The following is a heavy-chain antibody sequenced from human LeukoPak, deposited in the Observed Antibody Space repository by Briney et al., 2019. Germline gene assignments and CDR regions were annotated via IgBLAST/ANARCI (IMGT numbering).Heavy chain of an antibody. CDR1: GGSFSGYY. D-gene: IGHD4-11*01. V-gene: IGHV4-34*01. Sequence: SETLSLTCAVYGGSFSGYYWSWIRQPPGKGLEWIGEINHSGTTNYNPSLKSRVTMSVDTSKNRFSLKLNSVTAADTAVYYCARGGATVLAFDVWGQGTVVTVSS. CDR2: INHSGTT. CDR3: ARGGATVLAFDV. J-gene: IGHJ3*01.